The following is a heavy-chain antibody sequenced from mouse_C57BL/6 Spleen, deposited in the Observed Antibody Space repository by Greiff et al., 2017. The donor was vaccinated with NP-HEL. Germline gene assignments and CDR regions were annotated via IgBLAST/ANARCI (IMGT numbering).Heavy chain of an antibody. Sequence: VQLKESGPELVKPGASVKMSCKASGYTFTDYNMHWVKQSHGKSLEWIGYINPNNGGTSYNQKFKGKATLTVNKSSSTAYMELRSLTSEDSAVYYCAREEVGRSYYFDYWGQGTTLTVSS. J-gene: IGHJ2*01. V-gene: IGHV1-22*01. CDR1: GYTFTDYN. CDR3: AREEVGRSYYFDY. CDR2: INPNNGGT. D-gene: IGHD1-1*02.